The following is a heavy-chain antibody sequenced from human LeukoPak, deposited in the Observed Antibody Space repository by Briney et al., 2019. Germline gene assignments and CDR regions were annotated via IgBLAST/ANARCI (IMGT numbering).Heavy chain of an antibody. J-gene: IGHJ4*02. CDR3: ARGGAGTLEAVD. CDR2: MNPNSGDT. Sequence: ASVKVSCKASGYTFTSSDINWVRQATGQGLEWMGWMNPNSGDTGYAQKFQGRVTMTRNTSISTAYMELSSLSSEDTGVYSCARGGAGTLEAVDWGQGTLVTVS. CDR1: GYTFTSSD. V-gene: IGHV1-8*01. D-gene: IGHD6-19*01.